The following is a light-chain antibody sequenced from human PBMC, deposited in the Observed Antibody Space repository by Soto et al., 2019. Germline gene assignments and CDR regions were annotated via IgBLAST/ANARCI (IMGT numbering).Light chain of an antibody. V-gene: IGLV2-23*01. CDR1: SSDVGSYNL. J-gene: IGLJ1*01. CDR3: CSYAGSSTSGA. CDR2: EGS. Sequence: QSALTQPASVSGSPGQSITISCTGTSSDVGSYNLVSWYQQHPGKAPKLMIYEGSKRPSGVSNRFSGSKSGNTASLTISGLQAEDEADYYCCSYAGSSTSGAFGTGTKVTVL.